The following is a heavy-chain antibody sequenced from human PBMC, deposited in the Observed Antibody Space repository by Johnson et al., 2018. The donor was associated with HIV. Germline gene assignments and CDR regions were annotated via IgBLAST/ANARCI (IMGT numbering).Heavy chain of an antibody. CDR2: IGTAGDT. CDR3: ARGLAYCGGDCSPDAFDI. CDR1: GFTFDDYA. J-gene: IGHJ3*02. D-gene: IGHD2-21*02. Sequence: QLESGGGVVQPGGSLRLSCAASGFTFDDYALTWVRQAPGKGLEWVSAIGTAGDTYYPGSVKGRFPIYRENAKNSLYLQMNSLRAGDTAVYYCARGLAYCGGDCSPDAFDIWGQGTMVTVSS. V-gene: IGHV3-13*01.